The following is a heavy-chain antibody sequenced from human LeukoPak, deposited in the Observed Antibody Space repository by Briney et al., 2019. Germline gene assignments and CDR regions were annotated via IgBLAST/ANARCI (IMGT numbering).Heavy chain of an antibody. CDR2: IYTSGST. CDR1: GGSISSYY. V-gene: IGHV4-4*09. CDR3: ARPKEGAFDI. J-gene: IGHJ3*02. Sequence: SETLSLTCTVSGGSISSYYWSWIRQPPGKGLEWIGYIYTSGSTNYNPSLKSRVTISVDTSKNQFSLKLSSGTAADTAVYYCARPKEGAFDIWGQGTMVTSLQ.